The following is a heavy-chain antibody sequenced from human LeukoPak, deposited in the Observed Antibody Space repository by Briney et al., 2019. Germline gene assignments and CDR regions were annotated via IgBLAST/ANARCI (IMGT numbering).Heavy chain of an antibody. CDR1: GFTFSSYS. D-gene: IGHD1-1*01. CDR3: ARRGTGHGMDV. J-gene: IGHJ6*02. Sequence: GGSLRLSCAASGFTFSSYSMNWVRQAPGKRLEWVSSISSSSSYIYYADSVKGRFTISRDNAKNSLYLQMNSLRAEDTAVYYCARRGTGHGMDVWGQGTTVIVSS. CDR2: ISSSSSYI. V-gene: IGHV3-21*01.